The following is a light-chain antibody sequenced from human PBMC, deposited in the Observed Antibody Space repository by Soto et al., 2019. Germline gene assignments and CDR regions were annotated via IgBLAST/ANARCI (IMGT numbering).Light chain of an antibody. CDR2: DVR. J-gene: IGLJ1*01. Sequence: QSVLKQPASVSGSPGQSITISCTGTSSDVGGFDYVSWYQQSPGKAPKLIIYDVRRRPSGVSTRFSGSKSANTASLTISGLQAEDEAHYYCSSYAGSSNVFGTGTKVTVL. V-gene: IGLV2-14*01. CDR3: SSYAGSSNV. CDR1: SSDVGGFDY.